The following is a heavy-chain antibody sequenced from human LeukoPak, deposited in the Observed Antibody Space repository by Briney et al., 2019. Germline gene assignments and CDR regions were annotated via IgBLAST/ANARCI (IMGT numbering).Heavy chain of an antibody. CDR1: GGSISSYY. Sequence: PSETLSLTCTVSGGSISSYYWSWIRQPPGKGLEWIGYIYYSGSTNYNPSLKSRVTISVDTSKNQFSLKLTSVTAADMGVYYCARRSYYDSSGYYRYRFYYYYMDVWGKGTTVTTSS. J-gene: IGHJ6*03. D-gene: IGHD3-22*01. CDR2: IYYSGST. CDR3: ARRSYYDSSGYYRYRFYYYYMDV. V-gene: IGHV4-59*12.